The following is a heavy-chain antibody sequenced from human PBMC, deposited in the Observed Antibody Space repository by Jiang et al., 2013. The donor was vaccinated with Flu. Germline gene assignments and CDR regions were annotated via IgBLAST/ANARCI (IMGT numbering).Heavy chain of an antibody. CDR2: IYHSGGA. CDR1: GGSISSGGYY. J-gene: IGHJ5*02. V-gene: IGHV4-31*03. Sequence: GPGLVKPSQTLSLTCTVSGGSISSGGYYWSWIRQHPEKGLEWIGYIYHSGGAYDNSSLKSRLRFSVDTSKNQFSLNVSSVTAADTGVYYCARAVPYDVWSGFWFDPWGQGTLVTVSS. D-gene: IGHD3-3*01. CDR3: ARAVPYDVWSGFWFDP.